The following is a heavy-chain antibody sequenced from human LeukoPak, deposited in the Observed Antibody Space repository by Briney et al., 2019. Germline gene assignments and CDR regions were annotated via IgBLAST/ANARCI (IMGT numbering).Heavy chain of an antibody. CDR2: INDIGST. Sequence: SETLSLTCTVSGGSVSSGSHYWSWNRQPPGKRLEWIGYINDIGSTSYNPSLKSRVTISVDTSQNQFSLKLTSVTAADTAVYYCARAVVLYYFDYWGQGTLVTVSS. D-gene: IGHD3-22*01. CDR3: ARAVVLYYFDY. V-gene: IGHV4-61*01. J-gene: IGHJ4*02. CDR1: GGSVSSGSHY.